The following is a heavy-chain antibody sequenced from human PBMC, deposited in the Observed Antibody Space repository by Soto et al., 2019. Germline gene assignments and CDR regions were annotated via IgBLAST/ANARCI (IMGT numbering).Heavy chain of an antibody. CDR2: ISAYNGNT. V-gene: IGHV1-18*01. J-gene: IGHJ6*02. CDR3: ARDGGSRLGYYYGMDF. CDR1: GYTFTSSG. Sequence: ASVKVSCKASGYTFTSSGISWVRQAPGQGLEWMGWISAYNGNTNYAQKLQGRVTMTTDTSTSTAYMELRSLRSDDTAVYYCARDGGSRLGYYYGMDFWSQGTTVIASS. D-gene: IGHD1-26*01.